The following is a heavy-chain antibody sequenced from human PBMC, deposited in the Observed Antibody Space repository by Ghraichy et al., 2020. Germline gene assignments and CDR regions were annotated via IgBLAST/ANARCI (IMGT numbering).Heavy chain of an antibody. D-gene: IGHD6-13*01. CDR1: GFTFSSYW. Sequence: GGSLRLSCAASGFTFSSYWMSWVRQAPGKGLEWVANIKQEGSEKYYVDSVKGRFTISRDNAKNSLYLKMNSLRAEDTAVYYCARDRDSSSWPYYYGMDVWGQGTTVTVSS. CDR3: ARDRDSSSWPYYYGMDV. J-gene: IGHJ6*02. CDR2: IKQEGSEK. V-gene: IGHV3-7*01.